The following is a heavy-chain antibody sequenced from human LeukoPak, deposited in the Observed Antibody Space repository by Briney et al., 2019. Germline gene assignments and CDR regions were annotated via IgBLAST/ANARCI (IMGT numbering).Heavy chain of an antibody. CDR3: ARDGRGKYHLDL. V-gene: IGHV3-48*04. CDR2: ISNTGDAK. Sequence: GGSLRLSCGASGFTFSSYAMSWVRQAPGRGLEWISYISNTGDAKWYADSVKGRFTISRDNARNSMYLQMNGLRADDTAVYYCARDGRGKYHLDLWGQGTLVTVSS. CDR1: GFTFSSYA. J-gene: IGHJ4*02. D-gene: IGHD1-26*01.